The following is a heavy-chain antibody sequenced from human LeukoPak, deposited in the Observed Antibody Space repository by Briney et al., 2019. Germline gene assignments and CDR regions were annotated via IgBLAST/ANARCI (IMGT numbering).Heavy chain of an antibody. CDR3: ARGPDYSNYAYYFDY. V-gene: IGHV1-8*01. Sequence: ASVKVSCKASGYTFTRYEINWVRQAPGQGLEWMGWMNPNTGNTAYAQNFQGRVIMTRNTSISTAYMELSSLRSEDTAVYYCARGPDYSNYAYYFDYWGQGTLVTVSS. D-gene: IGHD4-11*01. J-gene: IGHJ4*02. CDR2: MNPNTGNT. CDR1: GYTFTRYE.